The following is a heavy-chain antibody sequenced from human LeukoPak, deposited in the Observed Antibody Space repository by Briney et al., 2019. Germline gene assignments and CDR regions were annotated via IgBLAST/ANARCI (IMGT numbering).Heavy chain of an antibody. V-gene: IGHV4-34*01. CDR2: INHSGST. D-gene: IGHD5-18*01. CDR3: ARLWRGYSYGKGLDY. Sequence: PSETLSLTCAVYGGSFSGYYWSWIRQPPGKGLEWVGEINHSGSTNYNPSLKSRVTISVDTSKNQFSLKLSSVTAADTAVYYCARLWRGYSYGKGLDYWGQGTLVTVSS. J-gene: IGHJ4*02. CDR1: GGSFSGYY.